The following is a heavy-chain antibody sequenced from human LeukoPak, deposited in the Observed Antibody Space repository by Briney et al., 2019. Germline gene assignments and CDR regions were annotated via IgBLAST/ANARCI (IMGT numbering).Heavy chain of an antibody. CDR1: GGTFSSYA. D-gene: IGHD2-21*02. V-gene: IGHV1-69*05. Sequence: SVKVSCKASGGTFSSYAISWVRQAPGQGLEWMGRIIPIFGTANYAQKFQGRVTITTDESTSTAYMELSSLRSEDTAVYYCAREGVVGTAHIEAFDIWGQGTMVTVSS. CDR2: IIPIFGTA. CDR3: AREGVVGTAHIEAFDI. J-gene: IGHJ3*02.